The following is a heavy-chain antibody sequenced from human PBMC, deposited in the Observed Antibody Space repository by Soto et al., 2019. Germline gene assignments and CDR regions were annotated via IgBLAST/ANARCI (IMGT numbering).Heavy chain of an antibody. J-gene: IGHJ6*02. D-gene: IGHD1-26*01. Sequence: QVQLVQSGAEVKKPGSSVKVSCKASGGTFNTYTISWVRQVPGQGLEWMGGIMPLYAKPTYAQTFQGRLTIAADEYTSTVYMEVSSLRSEDTALYYCASLNNWSSGDGSIDVWGRGTAVSVSS. V-gene: IGHV1-69*01. CDR3: ASLNNWSSGDGSIDV. CDR2: IMPLYAKP. CDR1: GGTFNTYT.